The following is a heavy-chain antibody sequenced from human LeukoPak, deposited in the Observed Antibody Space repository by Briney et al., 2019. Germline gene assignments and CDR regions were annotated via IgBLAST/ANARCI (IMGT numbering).Heavy chain of an antibody. CDR1: GGSISSYY. V-gene: IGHV4-4*07. Sequence: KPSETLSLTCTVSGGSISSYYWSWIRQPAGKGLEWIGRIYTSGSTNYNPSLKSRVTMSVDTSKNQFSLKLSSVTAADTAVYYCARVQGGLWYSSSWYFDYWGQGTLVTVSS. CDR2: IYTSGST. D-gene: IGHD6-13*01. J-gene: IGHJ4*02. CDR3: ARVQGGLWYSSSWYFDY.